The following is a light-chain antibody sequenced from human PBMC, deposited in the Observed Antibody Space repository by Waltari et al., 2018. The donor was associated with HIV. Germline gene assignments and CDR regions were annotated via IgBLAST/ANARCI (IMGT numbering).Light chain of an antibody. CDR1: QTVSSS. CDR2: DAS. V-gene: IGKV3-11*01. Sequence: EIVLTQSPATLSLSPGERATLSCRASQTVSSSLAWYQQRPGQAPRLLIYDASIRAAGIPARFRGSGSGTDFSLTITGLEPEDSAVYYCLQRSVRPLFTFGQGTTLEIK. J-gene: IGKJ2*01. CDR3: LQRSVRPLFT.